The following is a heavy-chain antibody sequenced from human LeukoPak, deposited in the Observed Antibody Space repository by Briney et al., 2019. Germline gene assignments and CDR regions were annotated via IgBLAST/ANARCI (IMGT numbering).Heavy chain of an antibody. CDR1: GGTFSSYA. D-gene: IGHD3-3*01. V-gene: IGHV1-69*05. CDR3: ARGGHITIFGVVTRGEFDY. CDR2: IILIFGTA. Sequence: SVKVSCKASGGTFSSYAISWVRQAPGQGLEWMGGIILIFGTANYAQKFQGRVTITTDESTSTAYMKLSSLRSEDTAVYYCARGGHITIFGVVTRGEFDYWGQGTLVTVSS. J-gene: IGHJ4*02.